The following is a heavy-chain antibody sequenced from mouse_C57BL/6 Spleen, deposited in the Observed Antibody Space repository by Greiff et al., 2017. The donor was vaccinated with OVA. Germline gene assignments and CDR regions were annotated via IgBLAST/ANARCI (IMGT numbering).Heavy chain of an antibody. J-gene: IGHJ3*01. CDR2: IDPSDSYT. CDR3: ARGGYGNFFAY. CDR1: GYTFTSYW. D-gene: IGHD2-10*02. Sequence: QVQLQQPGAELVMPGASVKLSCKASGYTFTSYWMHWVKQRPGQGLEWIGEIDPSDSYTNYNQKFKGKSTVTVDKSSSTAYMQLSSLTSEDSAVYYCARGGYGNFFAYWGQGTLVTVSA. V-gene: IGHV1-69*01.